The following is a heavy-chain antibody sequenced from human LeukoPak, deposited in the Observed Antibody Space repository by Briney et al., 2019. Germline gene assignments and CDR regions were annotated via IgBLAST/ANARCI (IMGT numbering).Heavy chain of an antibody. V-gene: IGHV4-4*09. D-gene: IGHD3-16*01. CDR1: GGSINGYY. CDR2: IYSSGST. Sequence: SETLSLTCSVSGGSINGYYWSWIRRPLGQTLEWIGYIYSSGSTNYNPSLQSRVTISVDTSMNQFSLRLSSVTAADTAVYYCARFTYTTRPSDVWGKGTTVTVSS. J-gene: IGHJ6*04. CDR3: ARFTYTTRPSDV.